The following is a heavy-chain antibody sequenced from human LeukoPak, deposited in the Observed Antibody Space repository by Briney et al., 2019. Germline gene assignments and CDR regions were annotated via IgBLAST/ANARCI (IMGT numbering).Heavy chain of an antibody. J-gene: IGHJ3*02. Sequence: PGGSLRLSCAAYGFTFSSYAMHWVRQAPGKGLEWVAVISYDGSDKYYADSVKGRFTISRDNSKNTLYLQMNSLRAEDTAVYYCARDVRDAFDIWGQGTMVTVSS. CDR1: GFTFSSYA. V-gene: IGHV3-30*04. CDR3: ARDVRDAFDI. CDR2: ISYDGSDK.